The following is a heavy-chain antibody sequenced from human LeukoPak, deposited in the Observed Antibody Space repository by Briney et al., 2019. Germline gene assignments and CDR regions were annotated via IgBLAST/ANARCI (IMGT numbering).Heavy chain of an antibody. CDR2: IYYTGST. CDR1: GGSISSYY. J-gene: IGHJ5*01. V-gene: IGHV4-59*01. Sequence: SETLSLTCTVSGGSISSYYWSWIRQPPGKGLEWIGYIYYTGSTKYNPSLKSRVTISLDTSNNQFSLKLSSVTAADTAVYYCARSGGGYDSWGQGTLVTVSS. D-gene: IGHD3-10*01. CDR3: ARSGGGYDS.